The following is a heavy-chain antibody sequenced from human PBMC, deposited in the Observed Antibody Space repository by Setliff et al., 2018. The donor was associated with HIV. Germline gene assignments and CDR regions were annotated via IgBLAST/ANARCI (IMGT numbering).Heavy chain of an antibody. CDR2: INAGTGNT. Sequence: GASVKVSCKASGYRFTGSAIHWVRQAPGQRFEWMGWINAGTGNTKYSQKFQDRVTISRDIHANTAYMELSSLRSEDTAIYYCARSLREYSYGSPDYWGPGTLVTVSS. J-gene: IGHJ4*02. D-gene: IGHD5-18*01. CDR1: GYRFTGSA. CDR3: ARSLREYSYGSPDY. V-gene: IGHV1-3*01.